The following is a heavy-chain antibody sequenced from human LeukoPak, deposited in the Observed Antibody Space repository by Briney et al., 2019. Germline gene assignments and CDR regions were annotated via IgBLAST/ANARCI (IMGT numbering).Heavy chain of an antibody. CDR1: GFTLINFE. D-gene: IGHD3-22*01. J-gene: IGHJ4*02. V-gene: IGHV3-48*03. CDR2: ISSSGTTI. Sequence: GGSLMLSCAASGFTLINFEMTWVRQAPGKGLEWVSYISSSGTTIYNADSVTGRFTISRDNAKNSLFLQMNILTAEDTAVYYCASHLSGDYYYSNWGQGTLVTVSS. CDR3: ASHLSGDYYYSN.